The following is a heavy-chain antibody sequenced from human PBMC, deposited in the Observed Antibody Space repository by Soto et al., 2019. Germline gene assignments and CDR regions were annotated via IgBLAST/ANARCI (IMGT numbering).Heavy chain of an antibody. CDR1: GGTFSSYA. D-gene: IGHD6-13*01. V-gene: IGHV1-69*13. J-gene: IGHJ6*02. CDR2: IIPIFGTA. Sequence: ASVKVSCKASGGTFSSYAISWVRQAPGQGLEWMGGIIPIFGTANYAQKFQGRVTITADESTSTAYMELSSLRSEDTAVYYCAREETAAGTGYYYGMDVWGQGTTVTVSS. CDR3: AREETAAGTGYYYGMDV.